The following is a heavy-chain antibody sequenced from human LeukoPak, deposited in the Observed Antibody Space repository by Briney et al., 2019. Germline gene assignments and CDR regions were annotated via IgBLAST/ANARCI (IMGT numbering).Heavy chain of an antibody. CDR2: IYPGDSEA. CDR3: ARDLDYGGQTHGFDC. J-gene: IGHJ4*02. Sequence: GESLKISCKGSGYSFTNYWVAWVRQMPGKGLEWMGIIYPGDSEARYSPSFQGQVIFSADKSISTAYLQWISLKASDTAMYFCARDLDYGGQTHGFDCWGQGTMVTVSS. D-gene: IGHD4-23*01. CDR1: GYSFTNYW. V-gene: IGHV5-51*01.